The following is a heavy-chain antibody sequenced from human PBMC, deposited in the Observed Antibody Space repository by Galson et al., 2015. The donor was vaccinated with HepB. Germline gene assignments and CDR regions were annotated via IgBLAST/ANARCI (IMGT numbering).Heavy chain of an antibody. D-gene: IGHD1-7*01. J-gene: IGHJ3*02. CDR2: ISSSSYI. CDR3: ARAPGTTLVWDAFDI. CDR1: GFTFSSYS. Sequence: SLRLSCAASGFTFSSYSMNWVRQAPGKGLEWVSSISSSSYIYYADSVKGRFTISRDNAKNSLYLQMNSLRAEDTAVYYCARAPGTTLVWDAFDIWGQGTMVTVSS. V-gene: IGHV3-21*01.